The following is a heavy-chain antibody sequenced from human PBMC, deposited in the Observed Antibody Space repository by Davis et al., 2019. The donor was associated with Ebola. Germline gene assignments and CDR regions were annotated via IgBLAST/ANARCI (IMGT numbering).Heavy chain of an antibody. CDR1: GFTFSSYG. V-gene: IGHV3-30*02. D-gene: IGHD1-26*01. CDR3: AKDRGAYLRAGGVGN. Sequence: PGGSLRLSCAASGFTFSSYGMHWVRQAPGKGLEWVAFIRYDGSNKYYADSVKGRFTISRDNSKNTLYLQMNSLRAEDTAVYYCAKDRGAYLRAGGVGNWGQGTLVTVSS. J-gene: IGHJ4*02. CDR2: IRYDGSNK.